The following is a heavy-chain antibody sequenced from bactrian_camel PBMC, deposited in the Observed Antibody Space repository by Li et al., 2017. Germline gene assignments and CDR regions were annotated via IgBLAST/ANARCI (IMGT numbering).Heavy chain of an antibody. CDR1: GFTFDDYA. CDR3: SAKRNWSLVRPTEFDY. CDR2: ITWNGDTT. D-gene: IGHD7*01. J-gene: IGHJ4*01. V-gene: IGHV3-1*01. Sequence: VQLVESGGGSVLAGGSLRLSCAASGFTFDDYAMGWVRQASGKRLEWVSVITWNGDTTYYTDAVKGRFTISRDNTKNTLNLQLSSLKREDTATYYCSAKRNWSLVRPTEFDYRGQGTQVTV.